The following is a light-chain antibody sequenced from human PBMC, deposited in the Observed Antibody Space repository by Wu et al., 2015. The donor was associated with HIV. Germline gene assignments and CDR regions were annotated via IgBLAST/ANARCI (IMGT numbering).Light chain of an antibody. CDR1: QSVSGT. CDR3: QQHYKWPLT. CDR2: DAS. J-gene: IGKJ5*01. Sequence: EIVLTQSPVTLSLSPGETATLSCRASQSVSGTLAWYQQRPGQAPRLLIYDASTRATGIPARFSGGGSVTDFTLTIDSLEPEDFAVYYCQQHYKWPLTFGQGTRLEIK. V-gene: IGKV3-11*01.